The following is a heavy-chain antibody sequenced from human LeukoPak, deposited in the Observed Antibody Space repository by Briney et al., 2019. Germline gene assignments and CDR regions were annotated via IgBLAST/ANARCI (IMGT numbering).Heavy chain of an antibody. Sequence: SETLSLTCTVSGGSISSYYWSWIRQPPGKGLEWIGYIYYSGSTNYNPSLKSRVTISVDTSKNQFSLKLSSVTAADTAVYYCASRTYCSSTSCPRGYYYYYYGMDVWGQGTTVTVSS. D-gene: IGHD2-2*01. CDR1: GGSISSYY. V-gene: IGHV4-59*12. J-gene: IGHJ6*02. CDR2: IYYSGST. CDR3: ASRTYCSSTSCPRGYYYYYYGMDV.